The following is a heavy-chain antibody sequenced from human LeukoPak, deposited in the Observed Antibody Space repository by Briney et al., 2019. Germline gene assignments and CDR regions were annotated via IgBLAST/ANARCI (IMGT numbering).Heavy chain of an antibody. Sequence: ASVKVSCKASGYTFTSYGISWVRQAPGQGLEWMGWISAYNGNTNYAQKFQGWVTMTRDTSISTAYMELSRLRSDDTAVYYCAIPGIAAAGTDPTAFDIWGQGTMVTVSS. D-gene: IGHD6-13*01. CDR3: AIPGIAAAGTDPTAFDI. V-gene: IGHV1-18*01. J-gene: IGHJ3*02. CDR1: GYTFTSYG. CDR2: ISAYNGNT.